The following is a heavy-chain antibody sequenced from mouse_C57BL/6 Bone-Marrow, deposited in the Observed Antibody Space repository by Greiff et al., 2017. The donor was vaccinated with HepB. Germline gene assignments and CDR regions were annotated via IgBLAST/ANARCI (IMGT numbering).Heavy chain of an antibody. CDR2: IDPEDGDT. Sequence: EVKLQESGAELVRPGASVKLSCTASGFNIKDDYMHWVKQRPEQGLEWIGRIDPEDGDTEYAPKFQGKATMTADTSSNTAYLQISSLTSEDTAVYYCTFYYGSSTPYWYFDVWGTGTTVTVSS. D-gene: IGHD1-1*01. CDR1: GFNIKDDY. V-gene: IGHV14-1*01. J-gene: IGHJ1*03. CDR3: TFYYGSSTPYWYFDV.